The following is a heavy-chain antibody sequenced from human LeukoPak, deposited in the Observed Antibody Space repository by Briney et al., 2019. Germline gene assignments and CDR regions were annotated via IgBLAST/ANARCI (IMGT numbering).Heavy chain of an antibody. CDR3: ARDQVDHDTPDHFDY. J-gene: IGHJ4*02. V-gene: IGHV4-30-2*01. CDR1: GDSLSSSTCN. CDR2: ISQSGNS. Sequence: SQTLSLTCKVSGDSLSSSTCNWSWIRQPPGKGLEWIGYISQSGNSYFTPSLKSRATISVDRSKNQFSLTLTSVTAADTAVYYCARDQVDHDTPDHFDYWGKGTLVTVSS.